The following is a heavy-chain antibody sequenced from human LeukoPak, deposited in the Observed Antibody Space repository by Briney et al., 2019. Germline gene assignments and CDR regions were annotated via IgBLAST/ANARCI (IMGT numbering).Heavy chain of an antibody. D-gene: IGHD5-12*01. J-gene: IGHJ6*02. CDR3: MDV. V-gene: IGHV3-23*01. Sequence: GRSLRLSCEASGFTFSAYAMTWVRQAPGKGLEWVSSIGSDGKTHYSESVKGRFAISRDNSKSMLFLQLNSLRAEDTALYVAMDVWGQGTTVTVSS. CDR2: IGSDGKT. CDR1: GFTFSAYA.